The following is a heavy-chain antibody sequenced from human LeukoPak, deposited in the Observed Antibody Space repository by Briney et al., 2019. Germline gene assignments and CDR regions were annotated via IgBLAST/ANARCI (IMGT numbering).Heavy chain of an antibody. V-gene: IGHV1-2*02. J-gene: IGHJ4*02. CDR3: ASHSGYDPLDY. CDR1: GYTFTSHG. D-gene: IGHD5-12*01. CDR2: INPNSGGT. Sequence: ASVKVSCKASGYTFTSHGITWVRQAPGQGLEWMGWINPNSGGTNYAQKFQGRVTMTRDTSISTAYMELSRLRSDDTAVYYCASHSGYDPLDYWGQGTLVTVSS.